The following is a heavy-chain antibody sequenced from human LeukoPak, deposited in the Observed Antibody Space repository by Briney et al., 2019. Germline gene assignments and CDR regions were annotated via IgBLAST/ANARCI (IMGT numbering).Heavy chain of an antibody. CDR3: ARSNYDIFTFYFPTFLHFYFDY. J-gene: IGHJ4*02. CDR1: GFTFSSYS. V-gene: IGHV3-21*01. Sequence: GSLRLSCAASGFTFSSYSMNWVRQAPGKGLEWVSSISSSSSYIYYADSVKGRFTISRDNAKNSLYLQMNRQRAEETAVYYGARSNYDIFTFYFPTFLHFYFDYWGQGTLVTVSS. CDR2: ISSSSSYI. D-gene: IGHD3-9*01.